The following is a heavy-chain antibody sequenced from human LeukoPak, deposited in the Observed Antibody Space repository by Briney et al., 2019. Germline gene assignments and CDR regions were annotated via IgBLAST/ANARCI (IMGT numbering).Heavy chain of an antibody. J-gene: IGHJ3*01. CDR1: GGSISSSNYY. Sequence: KPSETLSLTCTVSGGSISSSNYYWGWIRQPPGKGLEWIGSSYYSGNTYYNPSLKSRVTISVDTSKNQFSLKLTSVTAADTAVYYCAHFKGGSFDFWGQGTMVTASS. V-gene: IGHV4-39*01. CDR3: AHFKGGSFDF. D-gene: IGHD1-26*01. CDR2: SYYSGNT.